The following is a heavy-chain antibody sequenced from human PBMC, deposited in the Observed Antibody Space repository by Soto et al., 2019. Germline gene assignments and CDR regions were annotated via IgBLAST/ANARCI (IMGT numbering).Heavy chain of an antibody. Sequence: GGSLRLSCAASGFTFSSYTMSWVRQAPGKGLEWVSAITRGGFTYYADSVKGRFTISRDNSKNTLYLQMNSLGDEDTAVYYCAKLPGDSWGYFEYWGQGTLVTVSS. CDR1: GFTFSSYT. D-gene: IGHD2-21*02. CDR3: AKLPGDSWGYFEY. V-gene: IGHV3-23*01. CDR2: ITRGGFT. J-gene: IGHJ4*02.